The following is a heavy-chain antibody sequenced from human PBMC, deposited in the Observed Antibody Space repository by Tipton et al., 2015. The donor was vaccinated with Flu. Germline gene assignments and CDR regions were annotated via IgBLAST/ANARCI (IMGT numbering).Heavy chain of an antibody. J-gene: IGHJ4*02. Sequence: GLVKPSETLSLTCTVSGGSISSSSYYWGWIRQPPGKGLGWIGSIYYSGSTYYNPSLKSRVTISVDTSKNQFSLKLSSVTAADTAVYYCATKEVSYCSGGSCYSYYFDYWGQGTLVTVSS. CDR3: ATKEVSYCSGGSCYSYYFDY. D-gene: IGHD2-15*01. CDR1: GGSISSSSYY. CDR2: IYYSGST. V-gene: IGHV4-39*01.